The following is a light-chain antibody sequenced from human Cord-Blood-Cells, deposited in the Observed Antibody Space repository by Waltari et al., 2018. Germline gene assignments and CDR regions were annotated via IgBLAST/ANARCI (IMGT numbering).Light chain of an antibody. J-gene: IGKJ1*01. CDR3: QQYYSYPWT. V-gene: IGKV1-8*01. CDR1: QGISSY. CDR2: AAS. Sequence: AIRMHQSPSSLSASTGDRVTIPCRASQGISSYLAWYQQKPGKAPKLLIYAASTLQSGGPSRFSGSGSGTDFTLTISCLQSEDFATYYCQQYYSYPWTFGQGTKVEIK.